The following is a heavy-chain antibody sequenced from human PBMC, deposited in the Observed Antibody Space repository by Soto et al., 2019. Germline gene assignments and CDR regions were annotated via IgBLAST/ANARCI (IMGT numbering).Heavy chain of an antibody. CDR2: ISYDGSNK. J-gene: IGHJ4*02. CDR3: ARDLGSAVRGVYDY. D-gene: IGHD3-10*01. CDR1: GFTFSSYA. V-gene: IGHV3-30-3*01. Sequence: QVRLVESGGGVVQPGRSLRLSCAASGFTFSSYAMHWVRQAPGKGLEWVAVISYDGSNKYYADSVKGRFTISRDNSKNTLYLQMNSLRAEDTAVYYCARDLGSAVRGVYDYWGQGTLVTVSS.